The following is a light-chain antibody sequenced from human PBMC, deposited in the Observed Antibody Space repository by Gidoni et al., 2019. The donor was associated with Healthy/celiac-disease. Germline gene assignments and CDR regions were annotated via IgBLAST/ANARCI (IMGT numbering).Light chain of an antibody. V-gene: IGKV3-11*01. J-gene: IGKJ2*04. Sequence: DIVLTQSPATLSLSPGERATLSCRASQSVSSYLAWYQQKPGQAPRLLIYDASNRATGIPARLSGSGSGTDFTLTIRSLEPEDFAVYYCQQRSNWPHMCSFXQXTKLEIK. CDR2: DAS. CDR3: QQRSNWPHMCS. CDR1: QSVSSY.